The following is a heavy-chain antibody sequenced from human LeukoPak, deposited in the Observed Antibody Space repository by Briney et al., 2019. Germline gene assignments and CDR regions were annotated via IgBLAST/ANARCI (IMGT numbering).Heavy chain of an antibody. CDR1: GDSISSSGYS. Sequence: PSETLSLTCTVSGDSISSSGYSWSWIRQPPGKGLEWIGYIYYSGSTYYNPSLKSRVTIPVDTSKNQFSLKLSSVTAADTAVYFCARVKSGYSGYDYRTVDYWGQGTLVTVSS. D-gene: IGHD5-12*01. CDR2: IYYSGST. J-gene: IGHJ4*02. CDR3: ARVKSGYSGYDYRTVDY. V-gene: IGHV4-30-4*07.